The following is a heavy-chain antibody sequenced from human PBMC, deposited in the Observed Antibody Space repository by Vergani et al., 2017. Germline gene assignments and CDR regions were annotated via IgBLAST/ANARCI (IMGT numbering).Heavy chain of an antibody. J-gene: IGHJ4*02. CDR3: ASSKDPSTFDY. D-gene: IGHD2-2*01. V-gene: IGHV3-66*01. Sequence: EVQVVETGGGLVQPGGSLRLSCAASGFTVSSHYMSWVRQAPGKGLEWVSVIYSGGSTYYADSVKGRFIISRDNSKNTLYLQMNSLRAEDTAVYYCASSKDPSTFDYWGQGTLVTVSS. CDR2: IYSGGST. CDR1: GFTVSSHY.